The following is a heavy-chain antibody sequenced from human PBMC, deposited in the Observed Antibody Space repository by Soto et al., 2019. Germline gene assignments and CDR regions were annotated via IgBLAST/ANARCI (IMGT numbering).Heavy chain of an antibody. CDR2: IKSKTHGGTT. CDR3: TTTAVINMIVVEDTTDY. D-gene: IGHD3-22*01. J-gene: IGHJ4*02. Sequence: PGGSVRLSCAASGFTISNTWMTWVRQAPGKGLEWGGRIKSKTHGGTTDYAAPVKGRFSISRDESQNTLYLHMNSVRSEDTAVYYCTTTAVINMIVVEDTTDYRGQGTLVNVSS. V-gene: IGHV3-15*05. CDR1: GFTISNTW.